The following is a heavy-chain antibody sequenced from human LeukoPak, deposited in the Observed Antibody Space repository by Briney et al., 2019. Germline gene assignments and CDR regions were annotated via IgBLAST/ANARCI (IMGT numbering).Heavy chain of an antibody. V-gene: IGHV1-69*05. D-gene: IGHD6-19*01. J-gene: IGHJ6*03. CDR3: AKGAGYYYYYMDV. CDR2: IIPIFGTA. Sequence: SEKVSCKASGGTFSSYAISWVRQAPGQGLEWMGGIIPIFGTANYAQKFQGRVTITTDESTSTAYMELSSLRSEDTAVYYCAKGAGYYYYYMDVWGKGTTVTVSS. CDR1: GGTFSSYA.